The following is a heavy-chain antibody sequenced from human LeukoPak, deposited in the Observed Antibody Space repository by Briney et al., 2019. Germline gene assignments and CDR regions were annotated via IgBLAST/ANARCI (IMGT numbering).Heavy chain of an antibody. D-gene: IGHD6-19*01. CDR3: ARGRYSSGWYSLGYFDY. CDR2: INHSGST. V-gene: IGHV4-38-2*02. CDR1: GYSISSGYY. J-gene: IGHJ4*02. Sequence: PSETLSLTCTVSGYSISSGYYWSWIRQPPGKGLEWIGEINHSGSTNYNPSLKSRVTISVDTSKNQFSLKLSSVTAADTAVYYCARGRYSSGWYSLGYFDYWGQGTLVTVSS.